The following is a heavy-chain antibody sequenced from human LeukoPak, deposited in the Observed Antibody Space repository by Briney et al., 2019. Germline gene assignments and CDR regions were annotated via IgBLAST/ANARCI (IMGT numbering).Heavy chain of an antibody. CDR3: AKDLVKYSDGPTDV. CDR2: ISYDGSNK. CDR1: GFTFSSYD. V-gene: IGHV3-30-3*01. D-gene: IGHD4-17*01. Sequence: PGGSLRLSCAASGFTFSSYDMHWVRQAPGKGLEWVAVISYDGSNKYYADSVKGRFTISRDNSKNTLYLQMNSLRAEDTAAYYCAKDLVKYSDGPTDVWGKGTTVTVSS. J-gene: IGHJ6*04.